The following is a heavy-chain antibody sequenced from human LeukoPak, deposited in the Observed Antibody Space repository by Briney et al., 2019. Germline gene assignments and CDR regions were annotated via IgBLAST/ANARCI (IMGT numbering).Heavy chain of an antibody. CDR1: GYTFTNYG. Sequence: ASVKVSCKASGYTFTNYGISWVRQAPRQGLEWMGWISAYNGHTNYAQKLQDRVTMTTDTSTSTAYMELRSLRSDDTAVYYCARDNSVGDTAWWFDPWGQGTLVTVSS. V-gene: IGHV1-18*01. CDR3: ARDNSVGDTAWWFDP. CDR2: ISAYNGHT. J-gene: IGHJ5*02. D-gene: IGHD1-26*01.